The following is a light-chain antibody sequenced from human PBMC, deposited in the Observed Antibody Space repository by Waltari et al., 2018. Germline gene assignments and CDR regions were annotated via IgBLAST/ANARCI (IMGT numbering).Light chain of an antibody. J-gene: IGKJ4*01. Sequence: VILTQSPATLSLSTGESATLSCRASQSVSSYLAWYQQKPGQAPRLLIYGASTRATGIPDRFSGSGSGTDFTLTITSLEPEDFAVYYCQKYSNSPLIFGGGTKVEIK. V-gene: IGKV3-20*01. CDR2: GAS. CDR1: QSVSSY. CDR3: QKYSNSPLI.